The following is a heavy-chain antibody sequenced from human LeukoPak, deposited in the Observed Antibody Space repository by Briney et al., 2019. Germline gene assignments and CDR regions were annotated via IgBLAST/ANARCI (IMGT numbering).Heavy chain of an antibody. J-gene: IGHJ4*02. D-gene: IGHD2-21*02. Sequence: GGSLRPSCAASGFTFSSYGMHWVRQAPGKGLEWVAIIWYDGSNKYYTDSVKGRFTISRDNSKNMLYLQMSSLRAEDTAVYYCARGGMTANNIDYWGQGTLVTVSS. CDR1: GFTFSSYG. CDR2: IWYDGSNK. V-gene: IGHV3-33*01. CDR3: ARGGMTANNIDY.